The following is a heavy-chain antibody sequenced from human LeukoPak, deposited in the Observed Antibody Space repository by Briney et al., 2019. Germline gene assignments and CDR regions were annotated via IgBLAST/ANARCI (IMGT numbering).Heavy chain of an antibody. CDR3: AKDMVRIAVAGSTPDY. Sequence: GGSLRLSCAASGFTFDGYAMHWVRQAPGKGLEWVSLISGDGGSTYYADSVKGRFTISRDNSKNSLYLQMNSLRTEDTALYYCAKDMVRIAVAGSTPDYWGQGTLVTVSS. D-gene: IGHD6-19*01. J-gene: IGHJ4*02. CDR2: ISGDGGST. CDR1: GFTFDGYA. V-gene: IGHV3-43*02.